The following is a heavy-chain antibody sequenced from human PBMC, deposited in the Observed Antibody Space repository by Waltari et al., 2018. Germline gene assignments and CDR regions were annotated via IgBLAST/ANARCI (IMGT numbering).Heavy chain of an antibody. D-gene: IGHD3-10*01. CDR2: INPNSGGT. CDR1: GYTFTGYY. J-gene: IGHJ3*02. CDR3: ARDRSSVWFGELSAFDI. Sequence: QVQLVQSGAEVKKPRSSVKVPSKASGYTFTGYYMHWLRQAPAQGLEWMGWINPNSGGTNYGQKFQGRVTMTRDRSISTADMGLSRLRSDDTAGDYCARDRSSVWFGELSAFDIWGQGTMVTVSS. V-gene: IGHV1-2*02.